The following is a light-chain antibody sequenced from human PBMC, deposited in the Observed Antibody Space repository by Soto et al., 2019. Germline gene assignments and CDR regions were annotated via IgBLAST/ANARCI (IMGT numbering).Light chain of an antibody. V-gene: IGKV1-5*03. CDR3: QNFYRYPWT. CDR1: QSVDTC. CDR2: KAS. J-gene: IGKJ1*01. Sequence: DIQMTQSPSTLSASVGDRVTITCRASQSVDTCLAWYQQKPGKAPHLLIYKASSLETGVPSRFSYSGSVTEFTLTIRSLQPDDFATYFCQNFYRYPWTVGQGTKVEI.